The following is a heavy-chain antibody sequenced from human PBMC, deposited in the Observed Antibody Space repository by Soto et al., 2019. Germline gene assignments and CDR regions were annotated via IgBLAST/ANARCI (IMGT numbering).Heavy chain of an antibody. CDR3: ARDPAWGYYDSSYWFDP. D-gene: IGHD3-22*01. CDR1: GYTFTSYG. J-gene: IGHJ5*02. Sequence: QVPLVQSGAEVKKPGASVKVSCKASGYTFTSYGISWVRQAPGQGLEWMGWSSAYNGNTNYAQKLQGRVTMTTDTATSTAYMELRSLRSDDTAVYYCARDPAWGYYDSSYWFDPWGQGTLVTVSS. V-gene: IGHV1-18*04. CDR2: SSAYNGNT.